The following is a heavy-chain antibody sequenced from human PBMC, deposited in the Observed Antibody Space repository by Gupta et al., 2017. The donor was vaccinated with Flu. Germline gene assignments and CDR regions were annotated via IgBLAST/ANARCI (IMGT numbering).Heavy chain of an antibody. J-gene: IGHJ4*02. V-gene: IGHV3-11*05. CDR2: ISGSSSDT. D-gene: IGHD3-3*02. CDR1: FSGYY. Sequence: FSGYYMSWIRQAPGGGLEWISYISGSSSDTNYADSVKGRFTSSRDNAKSSLYLQMNSLRAEDTAVYYCVRDISGVGSTYYFDYWGRGTLVTVSS. CDR3: VRDISGVGSTYYFDY.